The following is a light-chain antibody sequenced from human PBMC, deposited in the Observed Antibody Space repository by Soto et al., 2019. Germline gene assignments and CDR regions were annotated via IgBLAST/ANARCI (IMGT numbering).Light chain of an antibody. CDR2: GAS. V-gene: IGKV3-15*01. CDR1: QSVSSS. Sequence: EIVMTQAPATLSVSPGERATLSCRASQSVSSSLAWYQQIPGQAPRLLIYGASTRATGIPARFSGSGSGTEFTLTISSLQSEDFAVYYCQQYNNRPPGVMYTFGQGTKLEIK. J-gene: IGKJ2*01. CDR3: QQYNNRPPGVMYT.